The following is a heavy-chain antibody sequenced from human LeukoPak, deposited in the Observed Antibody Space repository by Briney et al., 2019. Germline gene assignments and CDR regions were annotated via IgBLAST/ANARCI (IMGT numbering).Heavy chain of an antibody. Sequence: SETLSLTCTVSSASISSYYWGWIRQPPGKGLEWIGYIQNTGGTNYNPSLKSRVSISRDTSKNQFSLKVSSVTAADTAVYYCAKHGSGWSFDYWGQGTLVTVSS. CDR3: AKHGSGWSFDY. CDR1: SASISSYY. D-gene: IGHD6-19*01. V-gene: IGHV4-59*01. CDR2: IQNTGGT. J-gene: IGHJ4*02.